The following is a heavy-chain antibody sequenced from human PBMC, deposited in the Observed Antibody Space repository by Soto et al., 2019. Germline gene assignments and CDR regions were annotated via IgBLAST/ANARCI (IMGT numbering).Heavy chain of an antibody. Sequence: QVQLQESGPGLVKPSGTLSLTCAVSGGSVTISNWWSWVRQTPGKGLEWIGQIHHSGSTNYNPSLTSRVTTSVNKAKNLCSRVMTSVSAADTAVYYCARGGYYFYMDVCGKGTTVTVSS. CDR3: ARGGYYFYMDV. V-gene: IGHV4-4*02. D-gene: IGHD1-26*01. CDR2: IHHSGST. J-gene: IGHJ6*03. CDR1: GGSVTISNW.